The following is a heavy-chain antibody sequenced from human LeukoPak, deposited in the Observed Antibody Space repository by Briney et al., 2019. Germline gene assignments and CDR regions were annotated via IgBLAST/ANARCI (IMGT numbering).Heavy chain of an antibody. D-gene: IGHD1-26*01. CDR3: AKDSRSYGVH. V-gene: IGHV3-30*18. J-gene: IGHJ4*02. CDR2: ISYDGSNK. Sequence: PGGSLRLSCAASGFTSSSYGMHWVRQAPGKGLEWVAVISYDGSNKYYADSVKGRFTISRDNSKNTLYLQMNSLRAEDTAVYYCAKDSRSYGVHWGQGTLVTVYS. CDR1: GFTSSSYG.